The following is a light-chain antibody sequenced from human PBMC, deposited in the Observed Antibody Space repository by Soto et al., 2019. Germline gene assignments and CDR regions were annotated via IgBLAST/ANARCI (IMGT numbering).Light chain of an antibody. J-gene: IGKJ2*01. CDR3: QQSYSTPST. V-gene: IGKV1-39*01. CDR1: QSISSY. CDR2: AAS. Sequence: DIQMTQSPSSLSASVGDRVTITCRASQSISSYLNWYQQKPGKAPKLPIYAASSLHTGVPSRFSGSGSGTDLTLTISFLQPEDFATYYCQQSYSTPSTFGQGTKVEIK.